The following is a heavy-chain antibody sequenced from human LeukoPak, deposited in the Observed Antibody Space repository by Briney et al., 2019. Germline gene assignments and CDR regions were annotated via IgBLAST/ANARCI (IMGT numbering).Heavy chain of an antibody. CDR3: TRVGYIDEGIDY. V-gene: IGHV3-7*04. CDR2: IKQDGSKK. CDR1: GFTFSSYW. D-gene: IGHD5-24*01. J-gene: IGHJ4*02. Sequence: GGSLRLSCVASGFTFSSYWMIWVRQAPGKGLEGVANIKQDGSKKSYVDSVKGRFTISRDNAKNSLYLQMNSLRAEDTAIYYCTRVGYIDEGIDYWGQGTLVTVSS.